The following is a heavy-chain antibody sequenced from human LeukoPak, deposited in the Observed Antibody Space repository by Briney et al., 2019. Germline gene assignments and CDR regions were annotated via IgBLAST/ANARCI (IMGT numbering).Heavy chain of an antibody. CDR1: GFTFSSYG. Sequence: GGSLRLSCAASGFTFSSYGMHWVRQAQGKGLEWVAVISYDGSNTCYADSLKGRFTISRDNSKNMLYLQMNSLRAEDTAVYYCAKPYYYGSRSYMDYWGQGTLVTVSS. V-gene: IGHV3-30*18. CDR3: AKPYYYGSRSYMDY. J-gene: IGHJ4*02. CDR2: ISYDGSNT. D-gene: IGHD3-10*01.